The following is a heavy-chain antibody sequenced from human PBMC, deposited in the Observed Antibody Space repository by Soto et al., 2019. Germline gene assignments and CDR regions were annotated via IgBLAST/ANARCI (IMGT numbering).Heavy chain of an antibody. Sequence: QITLKESGPTLVKPTQTLTMTCTFSGFSLSTSGVGVAWIRQPPGKALEWLALIYWDDDKRYSPSLKSRLTITKDTSKNQVFFTMTNMDPVDTATYYCAHTMYNWGSGYFDYWGQGTLVTVSS. CDR2: IYWDDDK. J-gene: IGHJ4*02. CDR3: AHTMYNWGSGYFDY. D-gene: IGHD1-20*01. CDR1: GFSLSTSGVG. V-gene: IGHV2-5*02.